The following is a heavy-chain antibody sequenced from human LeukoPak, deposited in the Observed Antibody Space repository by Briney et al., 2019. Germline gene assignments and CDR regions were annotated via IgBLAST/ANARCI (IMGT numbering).Heavy chain of an antibody. Sequence: ASVKVSCKASGYTFINYGISWVRQAPGQGLEWMAWISANNGETRYAQNLQGRLTMTTDTSTSTAYMELRSLRPDDTAVYYCARVPPSAHQLLSSDYWGQGTQVTVSS. CDR1: GYTFINYG. CDR2: ISANNGET. D-gene: IGHD2-2*01. V-gene: IGHV1-18*04. CDR3: ARVPPSAHQLLSSDY. J-gene: IGHJ4*02.